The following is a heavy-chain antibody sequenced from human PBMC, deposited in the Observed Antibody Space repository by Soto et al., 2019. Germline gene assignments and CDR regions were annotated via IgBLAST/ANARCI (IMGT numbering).Heavy chain of an antibody. V-gene: IGHV3-23*01. J-gene: IGHJ4*02. D-gene: IGHD3-16*01. CDR3: AKERSFEFRY. Sequence: GCSLTLFSAASGFTFSMYDMSWFRQAPGKGLEWVSAISGSGGSTYYADSVKGRFTISRDNSKNTLYLQMNSLRAEDTAVYYCAKERSFEFRYWGQGTLVTVS. CDR2: ISGSGGST. CDR1: GFTFSMYD.